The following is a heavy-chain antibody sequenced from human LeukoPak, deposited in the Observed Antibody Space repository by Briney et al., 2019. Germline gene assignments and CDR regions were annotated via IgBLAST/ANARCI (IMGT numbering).Heavy chain of an antibody. Sequence: PGGSLRLSCAASGFTFSSYDIHWVRQAPGKGLEWVAVIWYDGSNKYYADSVKGRFTISRDNSKNTLCLQMNGLRAEDTAVYYCARGCQNSEYFFDYWGQGTLVTVSS. CDR1: GFTFSSYD. J-gene: IGHJ4*02. CDR2: IWYDGSNK. V-gene: IGHV3-33*01. CDR3: ARGCQNSEYFFDY. D-gene: IGHD1-14*01.